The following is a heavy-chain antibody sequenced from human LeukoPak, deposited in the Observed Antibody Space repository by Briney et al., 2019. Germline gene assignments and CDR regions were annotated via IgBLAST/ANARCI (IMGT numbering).Heavy chain of an antibody. Sequence: IRYIYYSGSTNYNPSLKSRVTISVDTSKNQFSLKLSSVTAADTAVYYCARRPTFYYGMDVWGQGTTVTVSS. D-gene: IGHD3-3*02. CDR2: IYYSGST. J-gene: IGHJ6*02. CDR3: ARRPTFYYGMDV. V-gene: IGHV4-61*07.